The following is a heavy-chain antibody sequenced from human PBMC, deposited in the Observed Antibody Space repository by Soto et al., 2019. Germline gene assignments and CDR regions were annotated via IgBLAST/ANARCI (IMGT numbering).Heavy chain of an antibody. J-gene: IGHJ4*02. D-gene: IGHD2-2*01. CDR3: AGRCDGTNCLAHFDY. Sequence: SVKVSCKASGGTFSSYAISWVRQAPGQGLEWMGGIIPIFGTANYAQKFQGRVTITADKSTSTAYMELNSLRSEDTAVYYCAGRCDGTNCLAHFDYWGQGTLVTVSS. CDR1: GGTFSSYA. CDR2: IIPIFGTA. V-gene: IGHV1-69*06.